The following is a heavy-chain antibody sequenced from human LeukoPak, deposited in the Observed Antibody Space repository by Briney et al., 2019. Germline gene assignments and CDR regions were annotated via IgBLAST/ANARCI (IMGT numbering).Heavy chain of an antibody. V-gene: IGHV4-34*01. CDR1: GGSISGYY. Sequence: SETLSLTCTVSGGSISGYYWSWIRQPPGKGLEWIGEINHSGSTNYNPSLKSRVTISVDTSKNQFSLKLSSVTAADTAVYYCARGRGFDPWGQGTLVTVSS. D-gene: IGHD2-15*01. J-gene: IGHJ5*02. CDR3: ARGRGFDP. CDR2: INHSGST.